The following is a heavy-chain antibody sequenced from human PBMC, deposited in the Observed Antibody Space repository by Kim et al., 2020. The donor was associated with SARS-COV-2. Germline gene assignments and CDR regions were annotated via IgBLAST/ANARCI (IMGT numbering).Heavy chain of an antibody. V-gene: IGHV4-30-2*01. CDR2: IHYTGNT. CDR3: ARASWFGDVTRNWFDL. CDR1: GGSINAGGFS. D-gene: IGHD3-10*01. Sequence: SETLSLTCAVSGGSINAGGFSWSWIRQPPGKGLEWIGHIHYTGNTYYNPSLNSRVTISVDRSKNRCSLKLTSVTAADTAVYYCARASWFGDVTRNWFDLWGRGNLVTVSS. J-gene: IGHJ5*02.